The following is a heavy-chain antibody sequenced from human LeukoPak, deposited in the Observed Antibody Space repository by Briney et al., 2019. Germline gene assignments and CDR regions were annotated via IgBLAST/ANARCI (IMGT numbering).Heavy chain of an antibody. CDR3: ARQGWLSPYEY. D-gene: IGHD3-22*01. Sequence: SETLSLTCTVSGGSISGYYWSWIRQPAGKGLEWIGRIYSSGSTNYRPSLNSRVTMSVDTSKNQFSLKLNSVTAADTAVYYCARQGWLSPYEYWGQGTLVTVSS. CDR1: GGSISGYY. V-gene: IGHV4-4*07. CDR2: IYSSGST. J-gene: IGHJ4*02.